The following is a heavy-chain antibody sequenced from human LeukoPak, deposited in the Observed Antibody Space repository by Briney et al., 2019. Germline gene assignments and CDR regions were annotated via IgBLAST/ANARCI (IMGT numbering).Heavy chain of an antibody. Sequence: QPGGSLRLSCAASGFTFSSHGMHWVRQAPGKGLEWLAVIWYDGSDINRADSVKGRFTISRDNSKNTLYLQMNSLRAEDTAVYYCGKGPGYSVYDNLPEFWGQGTLVTVSS. CDR1: GFTFSSHG. CDR3: GKGPGYSVYDNLPEF. D-gene: IGHD5/OR15-5a*01. CDR2: IWYDGSDI. J-gene: IGHJ4*02. V-gene: IGHV3-30*02.